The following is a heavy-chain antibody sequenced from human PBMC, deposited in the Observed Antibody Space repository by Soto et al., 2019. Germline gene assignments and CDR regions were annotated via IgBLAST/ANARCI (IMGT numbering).Heavy chain of an antibody. D-gene: IGHD2-2*01. CDR2: IHNSGST. Sequence: ASETLSLTCTVSGGSLTSYYWIWIRQPPGKGLEWIGSIHNSGSTNYNPSLKGRVTISLDTPKKQFSLKVTSVTAADTAMYYCARGYCSSSSCYEFDHWGQGSLVTSPQ. CDR1: GGSLTSYY. J-gene: IGHJ4*02. CDR3: ARGYCSSSSCYEFDH. V-gene: IGHV4-59*01.